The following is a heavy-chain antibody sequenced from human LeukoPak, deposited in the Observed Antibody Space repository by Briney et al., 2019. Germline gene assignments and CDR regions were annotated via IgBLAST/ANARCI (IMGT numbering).Heavy chain of an antibody. CDR2: IYYSGRT. Sequence: SDPLSLPCSVSGGSISSGVYYWRWIRQPPGKGLVWIGYIYYSGRTYYHPSPKSRVTIPVDASKNQFSLNLSSVTAPDTAEYYCAGAVVWNIYGDYVPFDDWGEGTLVTASA. V-gene: IGHV4-30-4*02. J-gene: IGHJ4*02. CDR1: GGSISSGVYY. CDR3: AGAVVWNIYGDYVPFDD. D-gene: IGHD4-17*01.